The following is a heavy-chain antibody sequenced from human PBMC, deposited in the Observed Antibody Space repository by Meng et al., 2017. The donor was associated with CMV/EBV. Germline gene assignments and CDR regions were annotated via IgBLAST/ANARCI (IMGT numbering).Heavy chain of an antibody. J-gene: IGHJ4*02. CDR3: ARASESNN. Sequence: KGSCKASGDTLTGNYIHWVRQAPGQGLEWMGRIKPNSGGTNYAQKFQGRVTLTRNTSINTAYLELSSLRSDDTAVYYCARASESNNWGQGTLVTVSS. CDR2: IKPNSGGT. V-gene: IGHV1-2*06. CDR1: GDTLTGNY.